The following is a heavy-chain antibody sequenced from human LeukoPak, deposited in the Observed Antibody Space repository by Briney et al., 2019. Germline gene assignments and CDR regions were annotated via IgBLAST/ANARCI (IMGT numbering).Heavy chain of an antibody. D-gene: IGHD6-19*01. CDR2: ISSSSSYI. Sequence: PGGSLRLSCAASGLTFRSYSMNWVRQAPGKGLEWVSSISSSSSYIYYADSVKGRFTISRDNAKNSLYLQMNSLRAEDTAIYYCALTTAYSSGWFRDFDYWGQGTLVTVSS. J-gene: IGHJ4*02. V-gene: IGHV3-21*01. CDR3: ALTTAYSSGWFRDFDY. CDR1: GLTFRSYS.